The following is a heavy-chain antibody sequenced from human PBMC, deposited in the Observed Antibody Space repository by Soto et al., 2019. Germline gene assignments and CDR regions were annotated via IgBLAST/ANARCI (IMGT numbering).Heavy chain of an antibody. D-gene: IGHD5-12*01. CDR1: AGYISSGFYF. Sequence: PSETLSLTCTVSAGYISSGFYFWSWMRQPPGKGLEWLGHIYSSGTAYYNPSLKSRLTISVDASKNQFSLKLTSVTAADTAIYYCASRQQQVALVDYWGQGTLVTVSS. CDR2: IYSSGTA. CDR3: ASRQQQVALVDY. J-gene: IGHJ4*02. V-gene: IGHV4-30-4*01.